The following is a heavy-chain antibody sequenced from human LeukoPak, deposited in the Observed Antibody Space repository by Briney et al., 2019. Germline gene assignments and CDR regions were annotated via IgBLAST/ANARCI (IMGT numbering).Heavy chain of an antibody. J-gene: IGHJ4*02. Sequence: GSLRLSCAASGFTFSSYWMSWVRQAPGKGLEWVANIKQDGSEKYYVDSVKGRFTISRDNAKNSLYLQMNSLRAEDTAVYYCAGFTVTTWEWSDYWGQGTLVTVSS. V-gene: IGHV3-7*01. D-gene: IGHD4-17*01. CDR3: AGFTVTTWEWSDY. CDR1: GFTFSSYW. CDR2: IKQDGSEK.